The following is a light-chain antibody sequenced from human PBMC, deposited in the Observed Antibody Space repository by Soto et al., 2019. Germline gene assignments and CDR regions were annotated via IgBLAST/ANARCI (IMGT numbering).Light chain of an antibody. CDR1: QIVSSSY. CDR2: GAS. Sequence: EIVMTQSPATVSVSPVEVATLSCMASQIVSSSYLAWYQQKPGQAPRLLIYGASSRATGIPDRFSGSGSGTDFTLTISSLEPEDFAVYYCQQRSNWTPPRLTFGGGTKVDIK. CDR3: QQRSNWTPPRLT. V-gene: IGKV3D-20*02. J-gene: IGKJ4*01.